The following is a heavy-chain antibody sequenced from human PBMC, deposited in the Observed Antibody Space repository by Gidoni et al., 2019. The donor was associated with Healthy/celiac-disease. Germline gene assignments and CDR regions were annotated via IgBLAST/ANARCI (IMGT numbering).Heavy chain of an antibody. CDR1: GFTVSNAW. CDR3: TTERGYYYDSSGYYSVDY. D-gene: IGHD3-22*01. CDR2: IKSKTDGGTT. Sequence: EVQLVESGGGVVKPGGSLRLSCAASGFTVSNAWRNWVRQAPGKGLEWVGRIKSKTDGGTTDYAAPVKGRFTISRDDSKNTLYLQMNSLKTEDTAVYYCTTERGYYYDSSGYYSVDYWGQGTLVTVSS. V-gene: IGHV3-15*07. J-gene: IGHJ4*02.